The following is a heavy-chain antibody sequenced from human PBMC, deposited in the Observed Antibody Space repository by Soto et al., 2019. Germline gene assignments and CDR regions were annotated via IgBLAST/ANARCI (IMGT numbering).Heavy chain of an antibody. V-gene: IGHV3-23*01. D-gene: IGHD6-25*01. Sequence: PGGSLRLSCAASGFTFSSYAMNWVRQAPGKGLEWVSGISASDGNTHYADSVKGRFTISRDNSKNTLYPQMNSLRAEDTAIYFCASGYYFDYWGQGTLVTVS. CDR2: ISASDGNT. J-gene: IGHJ4*02. CDR1: GFTFSSYA. CDR3: ASGYYFDY.